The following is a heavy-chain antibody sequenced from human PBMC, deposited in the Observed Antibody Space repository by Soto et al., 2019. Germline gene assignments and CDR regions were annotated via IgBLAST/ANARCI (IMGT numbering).Heavy chain of an antibody. V-gene: IGHV4-34*01. J-gene: IGHJ4*02. CDR1: GGSFSSYY. CDR3: ASKSRAIQLSYYGY. CDR2: INHSGST. D-gene: IGHD5-18*01. Sequence: SETLSLTCAVYGGSFSSYYCSWIRQPPGKGLEWIGEINHSGSTNYNPSLKSRVTISVDTSKNKFSLKLRSVTAADTAVYYCASKSRAIQLSYYGYWGQGTLVTVSS.